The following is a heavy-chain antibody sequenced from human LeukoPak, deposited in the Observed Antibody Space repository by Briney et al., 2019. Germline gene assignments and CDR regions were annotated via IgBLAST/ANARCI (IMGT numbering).Heavy chain of an antibody. J-gene: IGHJ5*02. Sequence: AAVTVSLKSSGFTFTSHDYNWVRQPTAQGLEWVGGMNTNSGNTSYVQKFQGRLTMTRATSTSTVYMELSSLKSEETAVYYCARGRSILTGYNVLGGPFDPWGQGTLVTVSS. V-gene: IGHV1-8*01. D-gene: IGHD3-9*01. CDR3: ARGRSILTGYNVLGGPFDP. CDR2: MNTNSGNT. CDR1: GFTFTSHD.